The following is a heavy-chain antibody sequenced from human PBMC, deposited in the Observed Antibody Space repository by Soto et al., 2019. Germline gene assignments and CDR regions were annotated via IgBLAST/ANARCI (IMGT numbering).Heavy chain of an antibody. V-gene: IGHV3-33*01. J-gene: IGHJ4*02. CDR3: ARDLRIMITFGGVIALAY. D-gene: IGHD3-16*02. Sequence: TGGSLRLSCAASGFTFSSYGMHWVRQAPGKGLEWVAVIWYDGSNKYYADSVKGRFTISRDNSKNTLYLQMNSLRAEDTAVYYCARDLRIMITFGGVIALAYWGQGTLVTVSS. CDR1: GFTFSSYG. CDR2: IWYDGSNK.